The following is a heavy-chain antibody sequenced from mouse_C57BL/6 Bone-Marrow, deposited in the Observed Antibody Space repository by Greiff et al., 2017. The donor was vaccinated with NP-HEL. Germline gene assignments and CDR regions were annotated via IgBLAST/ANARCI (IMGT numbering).Heavy chain of an antibody. CDR3: ARSVY. Sequence: QVQLQQSGAELARPGASVKMSCKASGYTFTSYTMHWVIQRPGQGLEWIGYINPSSGYTKYNQKFKDKATLTAYKSTCTAYMQLSSLTAEDSAVYYCARSVYWGQGTTLTVSS. CDR1: GYTFTSYT. J-gene: IGHJ2*01. CDR2: INPSSGYT. V-gene: IGHV1-4*01.